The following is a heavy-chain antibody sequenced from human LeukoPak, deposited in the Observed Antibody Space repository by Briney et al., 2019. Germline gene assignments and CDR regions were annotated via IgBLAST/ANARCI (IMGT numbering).Heavy chain of an antibody. V-gene: IGHV4-34*01. CDR2: INHSGST. J-gene: IGHJ6*03. Sequence: SETLSLTCAVYGGSFSGYYWSWIRQPPGKGLEWIGEINHSGSTNYNPSLKSRVTISVDTSKNQFSLKLSSVTAADTAVYYCARVISVGGSSSWYHSYYYYYYMDVWGKGTTVTVSS. CDR1: GGSFSGYY. D-gene: IGHD6-13*01. CDR3: ARVISVGGSSSWYHSYYYYYYMDV.